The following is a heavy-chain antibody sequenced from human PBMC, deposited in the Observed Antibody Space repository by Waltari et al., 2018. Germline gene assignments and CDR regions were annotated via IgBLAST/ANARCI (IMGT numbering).Heavy chain of an antibody. CDR3: ARDGSGRFLEWLLSRLDY. CDR1: GYPFTGYY. CDR2: INPNSGGT. J-gene: IGHJ4*02. Sequence: QVQLVQSGAEVKKPGASVKVSCKASGYPFTGYYMHWVRQAPGQGLEWMGWINPNSGGTNYAQKFQGRVTMTRDTSISTAYMELSRLRSDDTAVYYCARDGSGRFLEWLLSRLDYWGQGTLVTVSS. V-gene: IGHV1-2*02. D-gene: IGHD3-3*01.